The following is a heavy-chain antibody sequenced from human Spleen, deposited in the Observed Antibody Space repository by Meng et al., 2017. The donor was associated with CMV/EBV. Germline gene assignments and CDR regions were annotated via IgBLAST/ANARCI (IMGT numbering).Heavy chain of an antibody. CDR3: ARVRVRFTLNWFDP. CDR2: INHSGST. J-gene: IGHJ5*02. D-gene: IGHD3-3*01. CDR1: GGSFSGYY. V-gene: IGHV4-34*09. Sequence: VYGGSFSGYYWSWIRQPPGKGLEWIGEINHSGSTNYNPSLKSRVTISVDTSKNQFSLKLSSVTAADTAVYYCARVRVRFTLNWFDPWGQGTLVTVSS.